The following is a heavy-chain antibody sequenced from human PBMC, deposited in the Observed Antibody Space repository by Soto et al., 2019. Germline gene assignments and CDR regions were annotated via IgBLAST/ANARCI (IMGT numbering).Heavy chain of an antibody. D-gene: IGHD3-3*01. CDR3: AKDRNDFWSGYYYYYGMDV. V-gene: IGHV3-23*01. CDR2: ISGSGGST. CDR1: GFTFSSYA. Sequence: LRLSCAASGFTFSSYAMSWVRQAPGEGLEWVSAISGSGGSTYYADSVKGRFTISRDNSKNTLYLQMNSLRAEDTAVYYCAKDRNDFWSGYYYYYGMDVWGQGTTVTVSS. J-gene: IGHJ6*02.